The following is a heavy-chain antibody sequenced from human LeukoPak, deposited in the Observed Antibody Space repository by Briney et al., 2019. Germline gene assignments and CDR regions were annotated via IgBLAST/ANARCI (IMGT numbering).Heavy chain of an antibody. CDR3: ARPVNCSSTSCHYYFDY. Sequence: SETLSLTCAVYGGSFSGYYWSWIRQPPGKGLEWIGEINHSGSTNYNPSLKSRVTISVDTSKNQFSLKLSSVTAADTAVYYCARPVNCSSTSCHYYFDYRGQGTLVTVSS. CDR2: INHSGST. D-gene: IGHD2-2*01. CDR1: GGSFSGYY. J-gene: IGHJ4*02. V-gene: IGHV4-34*01.